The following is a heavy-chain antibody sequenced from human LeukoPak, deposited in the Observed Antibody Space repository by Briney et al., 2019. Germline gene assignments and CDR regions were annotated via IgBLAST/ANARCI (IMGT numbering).Heavy chain of an antibody. Sequence: SETLSLTCTVSGYSISGGYYWGWIRQPPGKGLEWIGSIYHSGSTYYNPSLKSRVTISVDTSKNQFSLKLSSVTAADTAVYYCARDGYGDFLIGYWGQGTLVTVSS. J-gene: IGHJ4*02. V-gene: IGHV4-38-2*02. CDR1: GYSISGGYY. CDR2: IYHSGST. D-gene: IGHD4-17*01. CDR3: ARDGYGDFLIGY.